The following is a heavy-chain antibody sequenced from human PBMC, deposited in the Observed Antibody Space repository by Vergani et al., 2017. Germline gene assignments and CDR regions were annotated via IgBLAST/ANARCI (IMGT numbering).Heavy chain of an antibody. V-gene: IGHV4-30-4*08. CDR3: ARDPPLGSGLT. D-gene: IGHD3-10*01. J-gene: IGHJ5*02. CDR1: GGSISSGAYY. Sequence: QVQLQESGPGLVKPSQTLSLTCTVSGGSISSGAYYWSWIRQPPGKGLEWIGYIYYSGSTHYNSSLKSRVTISVDTSKNQFSLKLSSVTAADTAVYYCARDPPLGSGLTWGQGTLVTVSS. CDR2: IYYSGST.